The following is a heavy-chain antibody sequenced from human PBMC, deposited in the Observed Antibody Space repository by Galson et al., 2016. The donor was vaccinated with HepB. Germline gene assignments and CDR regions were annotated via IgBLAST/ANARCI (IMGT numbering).Heavy chain of an antibody. D-gene: IGHD5-18*01. CDR1: GFTFSSYW. Sequence: SLRLSCAASGFTFSSYWMHWVRQAPGKGLVWVSRISTDGRTADQADSVKGRFTISRENARNTLYLQMDSLTAEDTAVYYCGAFRGDSSAYGEYWSKGTLVTVSS. J-gene: IGHJ4*02. V-gene: IGHV3-74*01. CDR3: GAFRGDSSAYGEY. CDR2: ISTDGRTA.